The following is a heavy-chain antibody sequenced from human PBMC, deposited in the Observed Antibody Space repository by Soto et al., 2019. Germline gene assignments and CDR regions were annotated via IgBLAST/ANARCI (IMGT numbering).Heavy chain of an antibody. CDR1: GGSISSSSYY. V-gene: IGHV4-39*02. CDR2: IYYSGST. D-gene: IGHD4-17*01. J-gene: IGHJ4*02. CDR3: AREGLMTTVTNGFDY. Sequence: QLQLQESGPGLVKPSETLSLTCTVSGGSISSSSYYWGWIRQPPGKGLEWIGSIYYSGSTYYNPSLKSRVTISVDTSKNQFSLKLSSVTAADTAVYYCAREGLMTTVTNGFDYWGQGTLVTVSS.